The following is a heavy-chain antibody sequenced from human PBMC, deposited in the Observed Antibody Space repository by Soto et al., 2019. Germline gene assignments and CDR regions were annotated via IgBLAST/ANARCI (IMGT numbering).Heavy chain of an antibody. CDR3: ARGRIAVRRIHRCPYYFDY. J-gene: IGHJ4*02. D-gene: IGHD6-6*01. V-gene: IGHV4-34*01. Sequence: ETLSLTCAVYGGSFSAYYWSWIRQPPGKGLEWIGEINHSGSTNYNPSLKSRVTISVDTSQNQLSLKLSSVTAADTAVYYCARGRIAVRRIHRCPYYFDYWGQGTLVTVSS. CDR1: GGSFSAYY. CDR2: INHSGST.